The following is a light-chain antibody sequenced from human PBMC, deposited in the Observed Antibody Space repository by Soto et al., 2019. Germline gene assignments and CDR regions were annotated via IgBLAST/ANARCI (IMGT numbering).Light chain of an antibody. CDR1: QTVSRY. CDR3: QQSSSNPRT. Sequence: DSQLTPSPASLSASVCDTVTITCRASQTVSRYLNWYQQKSGTAPKLLIYAASTLHTGVPSRFSGSGSGTDFTLTINSLQPEDFATYYCQQSSSNPRTFGQGTKVDIK. J-gene: IGKJ1*01. CDR2: AAS. V-gene: IGKV1-39*01.